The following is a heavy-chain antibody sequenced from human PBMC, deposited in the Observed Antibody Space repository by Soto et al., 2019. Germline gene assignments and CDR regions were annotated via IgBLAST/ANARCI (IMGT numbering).Heavy chain of an antibody. CDR3: ATNYAYYYYYGMDV. J-gene: IGHJ6*02. D-gene: IGHD4-4*01. CDR1: GCSISSSSYY. Sequence: XETLSLTCTVSGCSISSSSYYWGWIRQPPGKGLEWIGSIYYSGSTYYNPSLKSRVTISVDTSKNQFSLKLSSVTAADTAVYYCATNYAYYYYYGMDVRGQGTTVTVS. V-gene: IGHV4-39*01. CDR2: IYYSGST.